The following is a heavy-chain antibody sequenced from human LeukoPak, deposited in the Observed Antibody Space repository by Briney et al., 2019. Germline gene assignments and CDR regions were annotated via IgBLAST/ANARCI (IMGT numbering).Heavy chain of an antibody. CDR1: GFTFDDYA. V-gene: IGHV3-9*01. CDR3: AKDLYSSGWSTLSFDY. D-gene: IGHD6-19*01. J-gene: IGHJ4*02. Sequence: PGRSLRLSCAASGFTFDDYAMHWIRQAPGGGLEWVSGISWNSGSIGYADSVKGRFTISRDNAKNSLYLQMNSLRAGDTALYYCAKDLYSSGWSTLSFDYWGQGTLVTVSS. CDR2: ISWNSGSI.